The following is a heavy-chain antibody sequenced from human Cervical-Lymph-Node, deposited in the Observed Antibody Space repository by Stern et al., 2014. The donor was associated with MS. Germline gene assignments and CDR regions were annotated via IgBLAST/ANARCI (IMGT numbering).Heavy chain of an antibody. CDR1: GDSISSYTHY. CDR2: VYYSGAT. V-gene: IGHV4-39*01. D-gene: IGHD2-8*02. J-gene: IGHJ4*02. Sequence: QVQLQESGPGLVKPSETLSLTCAVSGDSISSYTHYWAWIRQPPGKGLEWIGRVYYSGATYYNPSLKGRVTLPVDPSKNPSPLGRTSVTAADTAVYYCAKHACTGAACPFDLWGQGTLVTVSS. CDR3: AKHACTGAACPFDL.